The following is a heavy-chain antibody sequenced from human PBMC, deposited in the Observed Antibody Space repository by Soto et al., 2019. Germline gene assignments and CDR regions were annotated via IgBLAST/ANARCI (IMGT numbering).Heavy chain of an antibody. J-gene: IGHJ6*02. CDR2: TYYRSKFYN. CDR3: AREAYDFWTNSYREGYYYYGMDV. D-gene: IGHD3-3*01. Sequence: PSQTLSLTCVISGDSFSSNSAAWNWIRQSPSRGLEWLGRTYYRSKFYNDYAVSVKSRITINPDTSKNQFSLQLNSVTPEDTAVYYCAREAYDFWTNSYREGYYYYGMDVWAQGTTVTVSS. CDR1: GDSFSSNSAA. V-gene: IGHV6-1*01.